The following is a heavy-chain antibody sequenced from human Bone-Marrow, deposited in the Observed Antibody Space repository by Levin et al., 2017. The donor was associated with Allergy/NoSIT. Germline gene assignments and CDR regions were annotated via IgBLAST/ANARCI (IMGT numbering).Heavy chain of an antibody. CDR2: INPNSGGT. CDR1: GYTFTGYY. Sequence: GESLKISCKASGYTFTGYYMHWVRQAPGQGLEWMGRINPNSGGTNYAQKFQGRVTMTRDTSISTAYMELSRLRSDDTAVYYCAPRGLYIWGSAISVWGQGTLVTVSS. CDR3: APRGLYIWGSAISV. J-gene: IGHJ4*02. V-gene: IGHV1-2*06. D-gene: IGHD3-16*01.